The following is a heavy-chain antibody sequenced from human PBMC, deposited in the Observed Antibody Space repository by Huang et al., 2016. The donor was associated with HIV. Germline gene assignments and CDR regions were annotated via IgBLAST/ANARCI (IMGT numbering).Heavy chain of an antibody. CDR2: LSTGGSA. CDR1: GGSISTGNYD. V-gene: IGHV4-61*09. D-gene: IGHD3-3*01. Sequence: QVQLQESGPGLVKPSETQSLTCTVSGGSISTGNYDWSWRRQPAGKGLEWVGNLSTGGSANYNPSLKSRVTISLDTSKTQFSLKLSSVTAADSAVYYCARVESGYYDAFDIWGPGTTVTVSS. J-gene: IGHJ3*02. CDR3: ARVESGYYDAFDI.